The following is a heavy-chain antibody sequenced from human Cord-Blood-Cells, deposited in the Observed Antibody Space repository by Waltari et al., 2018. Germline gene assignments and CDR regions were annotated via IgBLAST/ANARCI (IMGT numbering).Heavy chain of an antibody. D-gene: IGHD7-27*01. CDR1: GGSISSSSYY. V-gene: IGHV4-39*01. CDR2: IYYSGST. CDR3: ARLILGGDYFDY. J-gene: IGHJ4*02. Sequence: QLQLQELGPGLVKPSETLSLTCTVSGGSISSSSYYWGWIRQPPGKGLEWIGSIYYSGSTDYNPSLKSRVTISVDTSKNQFSLKLSSVTAADTAVYYCARLILGGDYFDYWGQGTLVTVSS.